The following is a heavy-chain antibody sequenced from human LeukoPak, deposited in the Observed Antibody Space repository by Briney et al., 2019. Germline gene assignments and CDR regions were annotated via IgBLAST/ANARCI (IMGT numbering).Heavy chain of an antibody. D-gene: IGHD3-16*02. V-gene: IGHV4-34*01. J-gene: IGHJ2*01. CDR1: GGSFSDGY. CDR2: ISQSGST. Sequence: SETLSLTCAVYGGSFSDGYWRWIRQPLGKGLEWLGEISQSGSTNCNPSLESRVTMSVDTSKNQFSLNLKSATAADTGVYFCARGKGGRPGNTQSYPWYFEMWGRGTLVTVSS. CDR3: ARGKGGRPGNTQSYPWYFEM.